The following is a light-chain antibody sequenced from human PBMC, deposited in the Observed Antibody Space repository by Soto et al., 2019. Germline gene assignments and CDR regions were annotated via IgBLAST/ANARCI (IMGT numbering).Light chain of an antibody. Sequence: QSALTQPPSASGSPGQSVTISCTGTSSDIAAYNYVSWFQQHPGKAPKLMIYEVTKRPSGVPDRFSGSKSGNTASLTVSVLQAEDEAGYYCSSYAGNNNYVFGTGTKVTVL. CDR1: SSDIAAYNY. J-gene: IGLJ1*01. CDR2: EVT. CDR3: SSYAGNNNYV. V-gene: IGLV2-8*01.